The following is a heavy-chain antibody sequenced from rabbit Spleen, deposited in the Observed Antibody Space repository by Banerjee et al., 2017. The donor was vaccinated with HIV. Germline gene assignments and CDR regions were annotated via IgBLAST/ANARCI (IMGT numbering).Heavy chain of an antibody. Sequence: QQLVESGGGLVKPGASLTLTCKASGFDFSRGYDMCWVRQAPGKGLEWIACIDTASSGFSYFASWAKGRFTISKTSSTTVTLQMTRLTAADTATYFCARDTSSSFSSYGMDLWGQGTLVTVS. J-gene: IGHJ6*01. V-gene: IGHV1S40*01. CDR2: IDTASSGFS. CDR1: GFDFSRGYD. D-gene: IGHD1-1*01. CDR3: ARDTSSSFSSYGMDL.